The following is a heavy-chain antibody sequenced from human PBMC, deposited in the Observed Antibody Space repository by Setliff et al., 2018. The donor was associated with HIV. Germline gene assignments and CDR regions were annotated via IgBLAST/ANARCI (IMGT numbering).Heavy chain of an antibody. Sequence: PSETLSLTCAVYGGSFSGYCWSWIRQPPGKGLEWMGEINHSGRTKYNPSLKSRVTTSVDTPKNQFSLRLSSVTAADTAVYYCVRVSCSSWYSIPRNYYYSMDVWGEGTTVTVSS. D-gene: IGHD6-13*01. J-gene: IGHJ6*03. CDR3: VRVSCSSWYSIPRNYYYSMDV. CDR2: INHSGRT. CDR1: GGSFSGYC. V-gene: IGHV4-34*01.